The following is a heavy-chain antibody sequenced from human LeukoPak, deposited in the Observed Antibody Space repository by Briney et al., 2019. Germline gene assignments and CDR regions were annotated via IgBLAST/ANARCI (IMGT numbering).Heavy chain of an antibody. CDR1: GGTFSSYA. CDR3: ARVAGRGHGGGDYYYGMDV. D-gene: IGHD3-10*01. CDR2: IIPILGIA. V-gene: IGHV1-69*04. J-gene: IGHJ6*02. Sequence: WASVKVSCKASGGTFSSYAISWVRQAPGQGLEWMGRIIPILGIANYAQKFQGRVTITADKSTSTAYMELSSLRSEDTAVYYCARVAGRGHGGGDYYYGMDVWGQGTTVTVSS.